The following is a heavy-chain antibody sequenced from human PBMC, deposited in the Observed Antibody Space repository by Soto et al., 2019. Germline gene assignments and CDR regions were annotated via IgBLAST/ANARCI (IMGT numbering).Heavy chain of an antibody. CDR3: AKGPAPITGDEYMDV. V-gene: IGHV3-23*01. J-gene: IGHJ6*02. Sequence: PGGSLRLSCGASGFTFSSYAVTWVRQAPGKGLEWVSTISGSGDNTYYADSVKGRFTISRDNSKNTLYMQMNSLRAEDTAVYYCAKGPAPITGDEYMDVWGQGTTVTVSS. D-gene: IGHD7-27*01. CDR2: ISGSGDNT. CDR1: GFTFSSYA.